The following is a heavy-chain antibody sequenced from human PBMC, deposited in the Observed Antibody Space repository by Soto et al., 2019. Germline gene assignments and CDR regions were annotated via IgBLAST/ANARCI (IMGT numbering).Heavy chain of an antibody. V-gene: IGHV4-30-4*01. D-gene: IGHD1-1*01. CDR3: ARERNRASGMDG. CDR2: IYYSGST. Sequence: SETLSLTCTVSGGSISSGDYYWSWIRQPPGKGLEWIGYIYYSGSTYYNPSLKSRVTISVDTSKNQFSLKLSSVTAADTAVYYGARERNRASGMDGWGQGTTVTVS. CDR1: GGSISSGDYY. J-gene: IGHJ6*02.